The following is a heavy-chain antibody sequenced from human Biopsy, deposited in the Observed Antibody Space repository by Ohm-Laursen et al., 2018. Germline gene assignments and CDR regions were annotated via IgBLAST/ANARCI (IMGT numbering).Heavy chain of an antibody. V-gene: IGHV3-9*01. J-gene: IGHJ3*02. Sequence: SLRLSCSASGFMFDDYAMHWVRQAPRKGLEWVSGISWNSVGIGYADSVKGRFTISRDNAKNFLYLEMNNLRPEEPALYYCAKIHCSGGSCYPNAFDMWGHGTRVTVS. D-gene: IGHD2-15*01. CDR1: GFMFDDYA. CDR3: AKIHCSGGSCYPNAFDM. CDR2: ISWNSVGI.